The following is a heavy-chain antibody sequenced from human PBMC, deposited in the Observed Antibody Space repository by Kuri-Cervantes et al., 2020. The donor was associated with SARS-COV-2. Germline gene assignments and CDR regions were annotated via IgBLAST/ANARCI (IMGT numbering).Heavy chain of an antibody. V-gene: IGHV3-9*01. CDR3: AKVETANLDY. CDR2: ISWNSGSI. J-gene: IGHJ4*02. Sequence: GGFLRLSCAASGFTFDDYAMHWFRQAPGKGLEWVSGISWNSGSIGYADSVKGRFTISRDNSKNTLYLQMNSLRPEDTAVYYCAKVETANLDYLGQGTLVTVSS. CDR1: GFTFDDYA. D-gene: IGHD3-3*01.